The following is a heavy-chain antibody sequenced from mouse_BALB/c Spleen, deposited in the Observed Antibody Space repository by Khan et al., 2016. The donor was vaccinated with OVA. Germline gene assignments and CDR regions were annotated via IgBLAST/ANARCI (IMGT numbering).Heavy chain of an antibody. CDR1: GFSLTNYG. V-gene: IGHV2-6-1*01. J-gene: IGHJ4*01. Sequence: QMQLEESGPGLVAPSQSLSITCTISGFSLTNYGVHWVRQPPGKGLEWLVVIWSDGSTTYNSALKSRLSISKDNSKSQVFLQMNNLQTDDTAMYYCARQPYYHYYVMDYWGQGTSVTVSS. D-gene: IGHD1-1*02. CDR3: ARQPYYHYYVMDY. CDR2: IWSDGST.